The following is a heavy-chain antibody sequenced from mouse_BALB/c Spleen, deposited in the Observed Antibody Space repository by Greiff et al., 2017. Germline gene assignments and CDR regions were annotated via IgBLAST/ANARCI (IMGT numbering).Heavy chain of an antibody. D-gene: IGHD4-1*01. CDR2: ISNLAYSI. CDR3: ARASGTYYFDY. J-gene: IGHJ2*01. Sequence: EVHLVESGGGLVQPGGSRKLSCAASGFTFSDYGMAWVRQAPGKGPEWVAFISNLAYSIYYADTVTGRFTISRENAKNTLYLEMSSLRSEDTAMYYCARASGTYYFDYWGQGTTLTVSS. CDR1: GFTFSDYG. V-gene: IGHV5-15*02.